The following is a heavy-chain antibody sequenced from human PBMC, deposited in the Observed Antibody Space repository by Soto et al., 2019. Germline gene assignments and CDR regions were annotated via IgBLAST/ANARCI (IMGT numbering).Heavy chain of an antibody. CDR2: IIPIFGTA. CDR1: GGTFSSYA. V-gene: IGHV1-69*01. D-gene: IGHD3-22*01. Sequence: QVQLVQSGAEVKKPGSSVKVSCKASGGTFSSYAISWVRQAPGQGLEWMGGIIPIFGTANYAQKFQGRVTITADESTSTAYMELSSLRSEDTAVNYCARYYDSSGYSLFAFDIWGQGTMVTVSS. CDR3: ARYYDSSGYSLFAFDI. J-gene: IGHJ3*02.